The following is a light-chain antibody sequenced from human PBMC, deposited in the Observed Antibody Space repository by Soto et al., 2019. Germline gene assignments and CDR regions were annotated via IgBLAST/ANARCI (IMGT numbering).Light chain of an antibody. J-gene: IGKJ1*01. CDR3: QNYNHLPWT. V-gene: IGKV3-15*01. CDR1: QSVNSN. CDR2: GAS. Sequence: EILMTQSPATLSVSPGERATLSCRASQSVNSNLAWYQQKPGQAPRLLIYGASTRATGIPARFSGSGSGTEFTLTISSLQSEDFAVYYCQNYNHLPWTFGQGTKVEIK.